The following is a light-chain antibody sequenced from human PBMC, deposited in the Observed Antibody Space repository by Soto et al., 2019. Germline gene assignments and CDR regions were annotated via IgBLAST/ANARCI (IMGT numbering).Light chain of an antibody. CDR2: DAS. CDR3: QQRSNWPPGYT. Sequence: EIVLTQSPATLSLSPEEGATLSCRASQSVSRYLAWYQQKPGQAPRLLIYDASSRAIGTPARFIGSGSGTDFTLTISSLEPEDFAVYYCQQRSNWPPGYTFGQGTKLEIK. V-gene: IGKV3-11*01. CDR1: QSVSRY. J-gene: IGKJ2*01.